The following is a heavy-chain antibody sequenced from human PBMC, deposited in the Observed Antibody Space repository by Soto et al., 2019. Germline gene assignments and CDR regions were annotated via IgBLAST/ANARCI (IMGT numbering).Heavy chain of an antibody. D-gene: IGHD2-21*01. Sequence: QVRLQESGPGLVKPSETLSLTCSVSGAALNSGNYYWSWIRQVPGKGLEWIGHIYVTGAVDYNPSLRDRITISQDKSERQFSLKLRLVTAADTAVYYCARLRIATNNYKWFDPWGQGTLVTFSS. CDR1: GAALNSGNYY. J-gene: IGHJ5*02. V-gene: IGHV4-31*03. CDR3: ARLRIATNNYKWFDP. CDR2: IYVTGAV.